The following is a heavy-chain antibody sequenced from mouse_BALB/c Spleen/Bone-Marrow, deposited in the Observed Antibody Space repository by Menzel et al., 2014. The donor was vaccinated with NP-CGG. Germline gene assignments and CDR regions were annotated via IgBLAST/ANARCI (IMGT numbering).Heavy chain of an antibody. V-gene: IGHV1S135*01. D-gene: IGHD1-3*01. CDR2: IDPYNGGT. CDR3: ARGPPIWGSGSLACFSS. Sequence: EVQLQESGPELVKPGASVKVSCKASGYSFTDYNMYWVKQSHGKSLEWIGYIDPYNGGTSYNQKFKGKATLTVDKSSSTRLLHPNKLQWEDCAGYWGARGPPIWGSGSLACFSSGGKGLLVPVS. J-gene: IGHJ3*01. CDR1: GYSFTDYN.